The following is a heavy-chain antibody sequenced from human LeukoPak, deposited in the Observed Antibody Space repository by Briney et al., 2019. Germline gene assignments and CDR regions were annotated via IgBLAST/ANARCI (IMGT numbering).Heavy chain of an antibody. J-gene: IGHJ6*03. CDR1: GYSFSNFD. CDR3: ARARRGYQMDV. V-gene: IGHV1-8*01. CDR2: LDPQSGDT. Sequence: ASLTVYFKASGYSFSNFDINWVRQAAGQGPEWLGRLDPQSGDTDYVQKFQGRVIMTKNTSLNTAYLELRGLTSDDTAVYYCARARRGYQMDVLGRGTTVTVSS. D-gene: IGHD3-10*01.